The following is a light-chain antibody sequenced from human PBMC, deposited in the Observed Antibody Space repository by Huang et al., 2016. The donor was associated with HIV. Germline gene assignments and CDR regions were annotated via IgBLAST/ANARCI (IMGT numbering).Light chain of an antibody. J-gene: IGKJ5*01. CDR3: MQTLQTPRT. V-gene: IGKV2-28*01. CDR1: QSLLHSNGYHY. CDR2: LSS. Sequence: EIVMTQSPLSLPVTPGEPASISCRSSQSLLHSNGYHYLDWYLQKPGQSPRLVIYLSSVRASGVPDRFSGSAPVTDFTLKISRVEAEDVGVYYCMQTLQTPRTFGQGTRLEIK.